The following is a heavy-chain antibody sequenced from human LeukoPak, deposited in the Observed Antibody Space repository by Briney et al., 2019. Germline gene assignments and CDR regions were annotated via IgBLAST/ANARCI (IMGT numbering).Heavy chain of an antibody. D-gene: IGHD1-26*01. CDR3: ARGQWEIDY. CDR2: IDTSGST. V-gene: IGHV4-4*07. Sequence: SETLSLTCSVSGVSIGSYYWTWIRQSAGRGLEWIGRIDTSGSTNYNPSLKSRVTMSADTSNNQFSLKLMSVTAADTAVYYCARGQWEIDYWGQGTLVTVSP. CDR1: GVSIGSYY. J-gene: IGHJ4*02.